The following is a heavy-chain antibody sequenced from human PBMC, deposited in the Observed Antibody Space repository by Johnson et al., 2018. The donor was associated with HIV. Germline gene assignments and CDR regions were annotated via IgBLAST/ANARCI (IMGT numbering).Heavy chain of an antibody. CDR1: GFTFSSYA. J-gene: IGHJ3*02. V-gene: IGHV3-7*05. Sequence: VQLVESGGGVVQPGRSLRLSCAASGFTFSSYAMHWVRQAPGKGLEWVANIRQDGSEKYYVDSVKGRFTISRDNAKNSLYLQMNSLRAEDTAVYYCAREDSAFDIWGQGTMVTVSS. CDR2: IRQDGSEK. CDR3: AREDSAFDI.